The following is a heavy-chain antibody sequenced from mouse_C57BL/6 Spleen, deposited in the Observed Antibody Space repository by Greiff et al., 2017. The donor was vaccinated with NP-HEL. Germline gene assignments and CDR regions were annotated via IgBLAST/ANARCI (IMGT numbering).Heavy chain of an antibody. CDR3: ARKALNWDYFDY. D-gene: IGHD4-1*01. CDR1: GFTFSDYG. J-gene: IGHJ2*01. Sequence: EVQLVESGGGLVKPGGSLKLSCAASGFTFSDYGMHWVRQAPEKGLEWVAYISSGSSTIYYADTVKGRFTISRANAKNTLFLQMTRLMSEDTAMYYCARKALNWDYFDYWGQGTTLTVSS. CDR2: ISSGSSTI. V-gene: IGHV5-17*01.